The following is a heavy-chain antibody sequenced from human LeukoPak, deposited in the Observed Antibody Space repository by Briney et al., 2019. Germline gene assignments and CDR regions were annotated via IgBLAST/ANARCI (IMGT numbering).Heavy chain of an antibody. CDR2: INPSGGST. V-gene: IGHV1-46*01. Sequence: GASVKVSCKASGYTFTSYYMHWVRQAPGQGLEWMGIINPSGGSTSYAQKFQGRVTMTRDMSTSTVYMELSSLRSEDTAVYYCAREGPYSSSPLFEYYYYMDVWGKGTTVTVSS. D-gene: IGHD6-6*01. CDR3: AREGPYSSSPLFEYYYYMDV. J-gene: IGHJ6*03. CDR1: GYTFTSYY.